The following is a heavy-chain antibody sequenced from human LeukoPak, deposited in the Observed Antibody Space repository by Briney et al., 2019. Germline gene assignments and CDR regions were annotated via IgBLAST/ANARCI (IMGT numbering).Heavy chain of an antibody. CDR2: VTDTGGNT. CDR1: GFPFRNSA. V-gene: IGHV3-23*01. D-gene: IGHD1/OR15-1a*01. CDR3: VKGEQTFPN. Sequence: GGSLRLSCAASGFPFRNSAMNWVRQAPGKGLEWVLTVTDTGGNTYYADSVKGRFTISRDNSKNTVHLLMNSLRGDDTAVYYCVKGEQTFPNWGQGTLVTVSS. J-gene: IGHJ4*02.